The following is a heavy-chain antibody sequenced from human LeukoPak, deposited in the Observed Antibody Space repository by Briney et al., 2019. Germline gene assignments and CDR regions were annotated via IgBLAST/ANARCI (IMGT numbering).Heavy chain of an antibody. D-gene: IGHD3-22*01. CDR3: ARDAARYYYDTSGYFDF. CDR1: GYTFTSYG. CDR2: ISAYNGNT. J-gene: IGHJ4*02. V-gene: IGHV1-18*01. Sequence: ASVKVSCKASGYTFTSYGISWVRQAPGQGLEWMGWISAYNGNTNYAQKLQGRVTMTTDTSTSTAYMELRSLRSDDTAVYYCARDAARYYYDTSGYFDFWGQGTLVTVSS.